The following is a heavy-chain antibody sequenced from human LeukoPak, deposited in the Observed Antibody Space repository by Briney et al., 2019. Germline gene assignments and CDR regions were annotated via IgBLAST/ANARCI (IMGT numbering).Heavy chain of an antibody. D-gene: IGHD6-19*01. CDR1: GFTFSSYS. J-gene: IGHJ6*02. CDR3: ARDSSGWTHGMDV. V-gene: IGHV3-21*01. Sequence: GGSLRLSCAASGFTFSSYSMNWVRQAPGKGLEWVSSISSSSSYIYYADSVKGRFTISRDNAENSLYLQMNSLRAEDTAVYYCARDSSGWTHGMDVWGQGTTVTVSS. CDR2: ISSSSSYI.